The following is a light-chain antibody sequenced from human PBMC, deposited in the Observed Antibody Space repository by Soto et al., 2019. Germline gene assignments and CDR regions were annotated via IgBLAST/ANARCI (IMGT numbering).Light chain of an antibody. CDR3: ATWDDSLNCRV. J-gene: IGLJ3*02. V-gene: IGLV1-47*01. Sequence: QPVLTQPLSASGTPGQRVTISCSGSSANIGNKDVYWYQHLPGTAPKLLIYKNNQRPSGVPDRFSGSKSGPSASLAISGLRSEDEGDYYCATWDDSLNCRVFGGGTKLTVL. CDR2: KNN. CDR1: SANIGNKD.